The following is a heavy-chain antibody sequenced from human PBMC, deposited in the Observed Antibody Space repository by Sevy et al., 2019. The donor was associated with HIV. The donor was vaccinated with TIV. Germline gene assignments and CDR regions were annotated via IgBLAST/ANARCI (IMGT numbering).Heavy chain of an antibody. D-gene: IGHD3-16*01. Sequence: GGSLRLSCPASGFTFGTYWMTWVRQAPGKGLEWVANIKQDGSEKYYVDSVKGRFTISRDNAKNSLYLQMNSLRAEDTAVYYCARDWGSVHWGQGTLVTVSS. CDR3: ARDWGSVH. CDR2: IKQDGSEK. V-gene: IGHV3-7*01. CDR1: GFTFGTYW. J-gene: IGHJ4*02.